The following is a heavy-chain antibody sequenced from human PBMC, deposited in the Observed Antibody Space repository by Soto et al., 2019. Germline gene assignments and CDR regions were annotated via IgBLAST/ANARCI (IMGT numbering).Heavy chain of an antibody. CDR2: INPNSSGT. Sequence: ASVKVSCKASGYILRSNYIHWVRQAPGQGLEWLGWINPNSSGTVYAQKFQGRVTMTRDTSLTTVYMQLNRLTGDDTAVYYCARDLIVDGPDNYAMDVWGQGTTVTVSS. V-gene: IGHV1-2*02. D-gene: IGHD3-22*01. CDR1: GYILRSNY. J-gene: IGHJ6*02. CDR3: ARDLIVDGPDNYAMDV.